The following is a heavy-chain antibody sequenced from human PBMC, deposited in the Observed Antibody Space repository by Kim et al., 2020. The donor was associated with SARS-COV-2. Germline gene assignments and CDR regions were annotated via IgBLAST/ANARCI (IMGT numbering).Heavy chain of an antibody. J-gene: IGHJ4*02. CDR3: ARVPPYYDSSGYYFDY. D-gene: IGHD3-22*01. Sequence: KFQGRVTITRDTTAGTAYMERSSLRSEDTAVYYCARVPPYYDSSGYYFDYWGQGTLVTVSS. V-gene: IGHV1-3*01.